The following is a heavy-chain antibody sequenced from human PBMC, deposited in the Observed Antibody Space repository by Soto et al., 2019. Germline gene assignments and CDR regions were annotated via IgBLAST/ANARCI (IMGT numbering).Heavy chain of an antibody. CDR3: ARSYMIVADNWYFDL. V-gene: IGHV5-10-1*01. CDR2: IDPSDSYT. J-gene: IGHJ2*01. Sequence: PGESLKISCKGSGYSFTSYWISWVRQMPGKGLEWMGRIDPSDSYTNYSPSFQGHVTISADKSISTAYLQWSSLKASDTAMYYCARSYMIVADNWYFDLWGRGTPVTVSS. CDR1: GYSFTSYW. D-gene: IGHD3-22*01.